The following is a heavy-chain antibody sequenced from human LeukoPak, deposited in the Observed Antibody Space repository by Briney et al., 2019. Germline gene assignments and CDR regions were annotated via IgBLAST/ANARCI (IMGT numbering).Heavy chain of an antibody. CDR1: GGSISSYY. D-gene: IGHD5-24*01. CDR3: AREMSGYNSFDY. J-gene: IGHJ4*02. CDR2: IYYSGST. Sequence: SETLSLTCTVSGGSISSYYWSWIRQPPGKGLEWIGYIYYSGSTNYNPSLKSRVTISVDTSKNQFSLKLSSVTAADTAVYYCAREMSGYNSFDYWGQGTLVTVSS. V-gene: IGHV4-59*01.